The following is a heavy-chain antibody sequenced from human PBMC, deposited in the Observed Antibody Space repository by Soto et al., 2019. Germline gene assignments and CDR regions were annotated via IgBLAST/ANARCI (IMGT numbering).Heavy chain of an antibody. Sequence: QVQLQESGPGLVKPSQTLSLTCTVSGGSISSGGYYWSWIRQHPGRGLEWIGYIYYSGSTYYNPSLKSRLTISVDTSKNQFSLKLSAVTAADTAVYYCAKSTVTHNWFDPWGQGTLVTVSS. D-gene: IGHD4-17*01. CDR1: GGSISSGGYY. CDR2: IYYSGST. J-gene: IGHJ5*02. CDR3: AKSTVTHNWFDP. V-gene: IGHV4-31*03.